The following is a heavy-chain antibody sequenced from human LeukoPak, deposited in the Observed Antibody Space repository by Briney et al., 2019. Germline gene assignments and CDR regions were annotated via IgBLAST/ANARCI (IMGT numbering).Heavy chain of an antibody. V-gene: IGHV4-59*01. CDR3: ARAPYGSAPYNWFDP. CDR2: IYYSGST. CDR1: GGSISSYY. J-gene: IGHJ5*02. Sequence: PSETLSLTCTVSGGSISSYYWSWIRQPPGKGLEWIGYIYYSGSTNYNPSLKSRVTISVDTSKNQFSLKLSSVTAADTAVYYCARAPYGSAPYNWFDPWGQGTLVTVSS. D-gene: IGHD3-10*01.